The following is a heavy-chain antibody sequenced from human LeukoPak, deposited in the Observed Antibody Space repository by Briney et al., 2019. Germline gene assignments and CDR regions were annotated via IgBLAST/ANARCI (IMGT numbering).Heavy chain of an antibody. V-gene: IGHV4-4*07. CDR2: IYTSGST. D-gene: IGHD5-12*01. Sequence: PSETLPHTCTVPGGSISSYYWSWIRQPAGKGLERIGRIYTSGSTNYNPFLKSRVTMSVDTSKNQFSLKLSSVTAADTAVYYCARVRLDAFDIWGQGTMVTVSS. CDR1: GGSISSYY. J-gene: IGHJ3*02. CDR3: ARVRLDAFDI.